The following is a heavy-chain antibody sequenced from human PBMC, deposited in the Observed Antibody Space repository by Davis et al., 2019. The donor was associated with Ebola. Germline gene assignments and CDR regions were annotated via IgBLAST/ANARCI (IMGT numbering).Heavy chain of an antibody. D-gene: IGHD6-19*01. Sequence: GESLKISCAASGFTFSSYAMSWVRQAPGKGLEWVSAISGSGGSTYYADSVKGRFTISRDNSKNTLYLQMNSLRAEDTAVYYCASGIGSGSPVDYWGQGTLVTVSS. CDR3: ASGIGSGSPVDY. CDR1: GFTFSSYA. J-gene: IGHJ4*02. CDR2: ISGSGGST. V-gene: IGHV3-23*01.